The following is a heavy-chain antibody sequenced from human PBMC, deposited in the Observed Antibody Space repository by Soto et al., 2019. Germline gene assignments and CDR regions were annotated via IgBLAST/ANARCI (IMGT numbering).Heavy chain of an antibody. D-gene: IGHD5-18*01. Sequence: QVQLVQSGAEVKKPGSSVKVSCKASGGTFSSYAISWVRQAPGQGLEWMGGIIPIFGTANYAQRFQGRVTITADESTSTAYMELSSRRSEDTALYYCARDGGSTAMADFDPWGQGNLVTVSS. CDR2: IIPIFGTA. J-gene: IGHJ5*02. CDR3: ARDGGSTAMADFDP. V-gene: IGHV1-69*01. CDR1: GGTFSSYA.